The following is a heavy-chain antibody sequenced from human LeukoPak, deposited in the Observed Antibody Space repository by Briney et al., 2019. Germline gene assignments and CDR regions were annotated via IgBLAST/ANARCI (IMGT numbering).Heavy chain of an antibody. V-gene: IGHV1-46*01. D-gene: IGHD3-3*01. CDR3: AREGFPPKISDFWSGLGPYYYYGMDV. J-gene: IGHJ6*02. Sequence: ASVKVSCKASGYTFTSYYMHWVRQAPGQGLEWMGIINPSGGSASYTQKFQGRVTMTRDTSTSTVYMELSSLRSEDTAVYYCAREGFPPKISDFWSGLGPYYYYGMDVWGQGTTVTVSS. CDR2: INPSGGSA. CDR1: GYTFTSYY.